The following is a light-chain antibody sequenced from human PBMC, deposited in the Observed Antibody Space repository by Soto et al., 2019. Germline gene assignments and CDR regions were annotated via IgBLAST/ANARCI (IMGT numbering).Light chain of an antibody. Sequence: QSALTQPASLSGLPERSITTSAPGTSGDVGGYNYASWYQQHPGKAPKLMIYEVSTRPSGVSNRFSGSKSGNTASLTISGLQAEDEADYYCSSYTSSSTPYVFGTGTKVTVL. V-gene: IGLV2-14*01. CDR1: SGDVGGYNY. CDR2: EVS. J-gene: IGLJ1*01. CDR3: SSYTSSSTPYV.